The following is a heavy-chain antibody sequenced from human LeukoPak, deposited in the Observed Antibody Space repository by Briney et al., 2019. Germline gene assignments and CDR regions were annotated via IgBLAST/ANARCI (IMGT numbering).Heavy chain of an antibody. D-gene: IGHD3-3*01. CDR1: GGTFSSYA. V-gene: IGHV1-69*05. CDR3: ARVVCYDFWSGYYEGPCYFDY. CDR2: IIPIFGTA. J-gene: IGHJ4*02. Sequence: ASVKVSCKASGGTFSSYAISWVRQAPGQGLEWMGGIIPIFGTANYAQKFQGRVTITTDESTSTAYMELSSLRSEDTAVYYCARVVCYDFWSGYYEGPCYFDYWGQGTLVTVSS.